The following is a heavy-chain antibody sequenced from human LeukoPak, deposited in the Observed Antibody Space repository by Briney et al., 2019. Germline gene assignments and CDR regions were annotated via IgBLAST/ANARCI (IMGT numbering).Heavy chain of an antibody. Sequence: GASVKVSCKASGGTFSSYAISWVRQAPGQGLEWMGRIIPILGIANYAQKFQGRVTITADKSTSTAHMELSSLRSEDTAVYYCAKGTGTFDWFDPWGQGTLVTVSS. D-gene: IGHD3/OR15-3a*01. CDR2: IIPILGIA. CDR3: AKGTGTFDWFDP. J-gene: IGHJ5*02. V-gene: IGHV1-69*04. CDR1: GGTFSSYA.